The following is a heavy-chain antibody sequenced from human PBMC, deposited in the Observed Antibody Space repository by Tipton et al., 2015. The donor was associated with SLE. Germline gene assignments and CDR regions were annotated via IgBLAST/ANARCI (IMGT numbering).Heavy chain of an antibody. V-gene: IGHV4-59*02. D-gene: IGHD6-13*01. CDR2: VFYSGST. CDR1: GGSVTSYY. J-gene: IGHJ5*02. CDR3: ARVVKGSSWYWFDP. Sequence: TLSLTCTVSGGSVTSYYWSWIRQPPGKGLEWIGYVFYSGSTNYSPSLQRRVTMSLDTSKNRFSLKLYSVTAADTAVYYCARVVKGSSWYWFDPWGQGTLVTVSP.